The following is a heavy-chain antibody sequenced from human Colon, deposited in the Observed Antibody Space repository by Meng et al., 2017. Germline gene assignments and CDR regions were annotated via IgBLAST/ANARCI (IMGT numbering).Heavy chain of an antibody. CDR3: ARGVQTLNY. Sequence: QVELAQAGVEVKKPRSPVKFSCKTSVYIFNTYGISWVQPAPGQGLECMGWITSHNGNTNYAERLQGRVTMTTYTSTSTAYMELNNLKSDDTAMYYCARGVQTLNYWGQGTLVTVSS. V-gene: IGHV1-18*01. D-gene: IGHD3-10*01. J-gene: IGHJ4*02. CDR1: VYIFNTYG. CDR2: ITSHNGNT.